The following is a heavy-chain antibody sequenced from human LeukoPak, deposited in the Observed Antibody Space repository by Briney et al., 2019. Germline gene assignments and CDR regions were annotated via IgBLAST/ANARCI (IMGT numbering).Heavy chain of an antibody. CDR1: GNTLTSYY. CDR2: INPNSGGT. J-gene: IGHJ4*02. D-gene: IGHD6-13*01. Sequence: ASVKVTCKASGNTLTSYYMHRLRQAPGQRLECTGWINPNSGGTNYAQKFQGWVTMTRDTSISTAYMELSRLRSDDTAVYYCAREEGSSLAYLDYWGQGTLVTVSS. CDR3: AREEGSSLAYLDY. V-gene: IGHV1-2*04.